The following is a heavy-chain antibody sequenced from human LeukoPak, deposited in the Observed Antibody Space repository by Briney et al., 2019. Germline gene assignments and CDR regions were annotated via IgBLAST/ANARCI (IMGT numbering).Heavy chain of an antibody. D-gene: IGHD6-13*01. CDR1: GGSVSSGSYY. CDR3: AGGSLRSSWNY. J-gene: IGHJ4*02. V-gene: IGHV4-61*01. Sequence: SETLSLTCTVSGGSVSSGSYYWSLLRQPPGKGLEWIGYIYSRGNTNYNPSLKSRVTISVDTSKNQFSLRLSSVTAADTAVYYCAGGSLRSSWNYWGQGTLVTVSS. CDR2: IYSRGNT.